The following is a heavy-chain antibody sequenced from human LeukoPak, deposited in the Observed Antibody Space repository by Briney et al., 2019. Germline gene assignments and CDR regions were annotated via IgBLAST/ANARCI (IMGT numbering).Heavy chain of an antibody. Sequence: SGTLSLTCTVSGVSFSSYYWSWVRQPPGKGLEWIGYIYYSGSTNYNPSLKSRVTISVHTSKNQFSLKLNSVTAADTAVYYCARRSSSSRFDSWGQGTLVTVSS. CDR1: GVSFSSYY. CDR2: IYYSGST. D-gene: IGHD6-13*01. V-gene: IGHV4-59*08. J-gene: IGHJ5*01. CDR3: ARRSSSSRFDS.